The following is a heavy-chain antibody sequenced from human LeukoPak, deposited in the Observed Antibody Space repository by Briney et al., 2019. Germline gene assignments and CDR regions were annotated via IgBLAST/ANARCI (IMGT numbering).Heavy chain of an antibody. J-gene: IGHJ4*02. CDR1: GGSFSGYY. CDR3: ARRRIFGTMVRGVTIGDYYGY. V-gene: IGHV4-34*01. CDR2: INHSGST. D-gene: IGHD3-10*01. Sequence: SETLSLTCAVYGGSFSGYYWSWIRQPPGKGLEWIGEINHSGSTNYNPSLKSRVTISVDTSENQFSLKLSSVTAADTAVYYCARRRIFGTMVRGVTIGDYYGYWGQGTLVTVSS.